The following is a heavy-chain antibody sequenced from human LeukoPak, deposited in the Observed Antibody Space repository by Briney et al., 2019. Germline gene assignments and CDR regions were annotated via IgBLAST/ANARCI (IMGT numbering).Heavy chain of an antibody. D-gene: IGHD6-6*01. J-gene: IGHJ3*02. CDR3: ARSLYSSSADESDAFDI. CDR2: ISYDGSNK. CDR1: RFTFSSYA. Sequence: PGGSLRLSCAASRFTFSSYAMHWVRQAPGKGLEWVAVISYDGSNKYYADSVKGRFTISRDNSKNTLYLQMNSLRAEDTAVYYCARSLYSSSADESDAFDIWGQGTMVTVSS. V-gene: IGHV3-30*04.